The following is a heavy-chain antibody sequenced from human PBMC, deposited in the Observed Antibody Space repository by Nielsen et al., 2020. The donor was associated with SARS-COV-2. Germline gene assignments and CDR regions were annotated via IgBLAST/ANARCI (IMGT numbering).Heavy chain of an antibody. V-gene: IGHV4-38-2*02. J-gene: IGHJ1*01. CDR2: IFHTGSI. CDR3: ARGRGQWLSEYFQD. CDR1: GYSISSGYY. Sequence: SETLSLTCSVSGYSISSGYYWGWIRPSPGKGLEWIGTIFHTGSIYLNPSLRGRVTISVDTSWNQFSLRLSSVTAADTGVYYCARGRGQWLSEYFQDWGQGTLVSVSS. D-gene: IGHD6-19*01.